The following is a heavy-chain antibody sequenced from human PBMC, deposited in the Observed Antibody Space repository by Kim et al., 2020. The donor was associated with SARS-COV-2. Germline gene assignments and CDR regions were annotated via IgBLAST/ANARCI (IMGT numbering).Heavy chain of an antibody. CDR2: ISGSGDTT. D-gene: IGHD6-13*01. Sequence: GGSLRLSCAASGFTFSNYGMSWVRQAPGKGLEWVSGISGSGDTTTYADSVKGRFTVSRDNSKNTLYLQMSSLRAEDTAIYYCAKPRQPGYWGQGTLVTVS. V-gene: IGHV3-23*01. CDR3: AKPRQPGY. CDR1: GFTFSNYG. J-gene: IGHJ4*02.